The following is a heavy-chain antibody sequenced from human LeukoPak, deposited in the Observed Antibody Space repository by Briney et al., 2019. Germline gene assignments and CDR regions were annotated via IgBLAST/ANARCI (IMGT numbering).Heavy chain of an antibody. CDR3: AKDAGSPSPGFEFDY. CDR2: IKQDGSEK. D-gene: IGHD2-2*01. V-gene: IGHV3-7*01. J-gene: IGHJ4*02. Sequence: GGSLILSCAGSGFMFCCYWRRTVRRARGKGLGWVAHIKQDGSEKYYVDSVKGRFTISRDNAKNSLYLQINSLRAEDTAVYYCAKDAGSPSPGFEFDYWGQGTLVTVSS. CDR1: GFMFCCYW.